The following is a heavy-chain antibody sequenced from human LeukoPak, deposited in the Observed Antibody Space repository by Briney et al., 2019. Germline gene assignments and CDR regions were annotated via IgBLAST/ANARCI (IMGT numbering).Heavy chain of an antibody. CDR2: TSYDGSNK. J-gene: IGHJ3*02. D-gene: IGHD3-10*01. V-gene: IGHV3-30-3*01. CDR3: AKDRGVWAFDI. Sequence: GGSLRLSCAASGFTFRSYAMHWVRQAPGKALEWVAVTSYDGSNKDYADSMKGRFTISRDNSKNTLDLQMNSLRAEDTAVYYCAKDRGVWAFDIWGQGTMVTVSS. CDR1: GFTFRSYA.